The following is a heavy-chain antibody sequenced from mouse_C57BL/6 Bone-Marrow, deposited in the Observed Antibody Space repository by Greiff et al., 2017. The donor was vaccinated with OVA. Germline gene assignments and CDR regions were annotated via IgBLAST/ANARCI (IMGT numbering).Heavy chain of an antibody. J-gene: IGHJ1*03. CDR3: ARGYFDV. CDR1: GYTFTSYW. V-gene: IGHV1-64*01. Sequence: QVQLKQSGAELVKPGASVKLSCKASGYTFTSYWMHWVKQRPGQGLEWIGMIHPNSGSTNYNEKFKSKATLTVDTASSTAYMQLSSLTAEDSAVYYGARGYFDVWGTGTTVTVSA. CDR2: IHPNSGST.